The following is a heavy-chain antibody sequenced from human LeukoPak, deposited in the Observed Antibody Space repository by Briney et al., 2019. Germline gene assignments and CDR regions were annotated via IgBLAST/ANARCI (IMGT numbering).Heavy chain of an antibody. Sequence: SETLSLTCAVYSGSFSGYYWSWIRQPPGKGLEWIGEINHSGSTNYNPSLKSRVTISVDTSKNQFSLKLSSVTAADTAVYYCARGRVGWDLDYWGQGTLVTVSS. V-gene: IGHV4-34*01. CDR3: ARGRVGWDLDY. CDR1: SGSFSGYY. J-gene: IGHJ4*02. CDR2: INHSGST. D-gene: IGHD6-19*01.